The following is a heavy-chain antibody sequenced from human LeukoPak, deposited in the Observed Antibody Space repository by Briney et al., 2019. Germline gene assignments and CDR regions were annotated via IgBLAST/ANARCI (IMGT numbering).Heavy chain of an antibody. J-gene: IGHJ4*02. D-gene: IGHD6-19*01. V-gene: IGHV3-23*01. CDR1: GFTFNSYA. CDR2: IFGSGGSP. CDR3: AKTTTGYSSGRYPGWPADY. Sequence: HPGGSLTLSCAAYGFTFNSYAMYWVRQAPGKGLEWVSGIFGSGGSPHYADSVKGRFTISRDNSKNTVYLQMSSLRAEDTAVYYCAKTTTGYSSGRYPGWPADYWGQGSLVTVS.